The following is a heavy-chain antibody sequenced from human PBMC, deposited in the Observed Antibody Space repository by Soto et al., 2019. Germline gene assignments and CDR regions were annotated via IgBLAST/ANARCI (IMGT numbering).Heavy chain of an antibody. J-gene: IGHJ4*02. CDR3: ARVTYDSFTAYSYYFDY. CDR2: FYYSGSV. V-gene: IGHV4-59*01. CDR1: GDSIRPYY. D-gene: IGHD3-9*01. Sequence: SETLSLTCTVSGDSIRPYYWTWIRQPPGKGLEWFWYFYYSGSVNFKSSLKSRVTMSVDTSKNQFSLRLNSVTAADTAVFYCARVTYDSFTAYSYYFDYWGQGTLVTVSS.